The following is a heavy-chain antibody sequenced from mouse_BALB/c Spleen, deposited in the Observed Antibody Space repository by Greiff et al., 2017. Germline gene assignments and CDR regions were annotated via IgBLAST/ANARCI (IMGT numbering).Heavy chain of an antibody. V-gene: IGHV3-8*02. J-gene: IGHJ2*01. Sequence: VQLKQSGPSLVKPSQTLSLTCSVTGDSITSGYWNWIRKFPGNELEYMGYISYSGSTYYNPSLKSRISITRDTSKNQYYLQLNSVTTEDTATYYCAREGELGRGYFDYWGQGTTLTVSS. CDR3: AREGELGRGYFDY. CDR2: ISYSGST. CDR1: GDSITSGY. D-gene: IGHD4-1*01.